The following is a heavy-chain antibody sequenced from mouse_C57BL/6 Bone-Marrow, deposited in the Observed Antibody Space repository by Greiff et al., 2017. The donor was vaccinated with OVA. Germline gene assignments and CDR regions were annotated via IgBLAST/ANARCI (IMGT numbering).Heavy chain of an antibody. CDR2: IYPRSGNT. CDR3: ARLHFLSMDY. CDR1: GYTFTSYG. V-gene: IGHV1-81*01. D-gene: IGHD2-3*01. Sequence: VKLMESGAELARPGASVKLSCKASGYTFTSYGISWVKQRTGQGLEWIGEIYPRSGNTYYNEKFKGKATLTADKSSSTAYMELRSLTSEDSAVYFCARLHFLSMDYWGQGTSVTVSS. J-gene: IGHJ4*01.